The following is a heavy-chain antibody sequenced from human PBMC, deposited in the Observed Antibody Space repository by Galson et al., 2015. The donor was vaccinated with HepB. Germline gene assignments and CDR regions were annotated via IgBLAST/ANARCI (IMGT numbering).Heavy chain of an antibody. D-gene: IGHD1-26*01. V-gene: IGHV3-48*02. J-gene: IGHJ4*02. CDR2: INVGSTTM. CDR3: ARDGVVGAPVDY. Sequence: SLRLSCAASGFTFSAYAMIWVRQAPGQGLEWVSYINVGSTTMYYADSVKGRFIISRDNAKNLLYLQMNSLRDADTAVYYCARDGVVGAPVDYWGRGTLVTVSS. CDR1: GFTFSAYA.